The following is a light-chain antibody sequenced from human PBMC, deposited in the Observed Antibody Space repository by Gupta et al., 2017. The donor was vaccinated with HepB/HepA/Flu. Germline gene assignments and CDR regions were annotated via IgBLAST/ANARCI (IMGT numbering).Light chain of an antibody. Sequence: QSALTQPASVSASPGQSITISCTGTSSDVGNYNLVSWYQQHPGKAPKLMIYEVSKRPSGVSNRFSASKSGNTASLTISGLQAEDEADYYCCSYARSSTWVFGGGTKLTVL. CDR3: CSYARSSTWV. J-gene: IGLJ3*02. CDR2: EVS. CDR1: SSDVGNYNL. V-gene: IGLV2-23*02.